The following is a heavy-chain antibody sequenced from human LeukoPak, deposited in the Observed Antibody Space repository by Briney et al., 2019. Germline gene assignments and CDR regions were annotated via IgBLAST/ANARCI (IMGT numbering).Heavy chain of an antibody. CDR3: TRSVFPYYFDC. CDR2: TNNNGSST. CDR1: GFTFSNYW. V-gene: IGHV3-74*01. J-gene: IGHJ4*02. Sequence: GGSLRLSCVASGFTFSNYWIHWVRQAPGKGLVWVSRTNNNGSSTTYADFVKGRFTSSRDNAKNTLYLQMDSLRAEDTAVYYCTRSVFPYYFDCWGQGTLVTVSS. D-gene: IGHD3-10*02.